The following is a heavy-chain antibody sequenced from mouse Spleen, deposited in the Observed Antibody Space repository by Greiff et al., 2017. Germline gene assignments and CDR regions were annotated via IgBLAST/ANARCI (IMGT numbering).Heavy chain of an antibody. Sequence: VQGVESGPELVKPGASVKLSCKASGYTFTSYDINWVKQRPGQGLEWIGWIYPRDGSTKYNEKFKGKATLTVDTSSSTAYMELHSLTSEDSAVYFCARGPTVVASYYFDYWGQGTTLTVSS. J-gene: IGHJ2*01. CDR1: GYTFTSYD. V-gene: IGHV1-85*01. CDR3: ARGPTVVASYYFDY. D-gene: IGHD1-1*01. CDR2: IYPRDGST.